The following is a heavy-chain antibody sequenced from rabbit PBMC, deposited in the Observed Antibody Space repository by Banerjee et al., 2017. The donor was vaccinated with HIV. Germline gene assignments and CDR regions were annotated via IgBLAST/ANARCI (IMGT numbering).Heavy chain of an antibody. CDR2: IYPPSGST. J-gene: IGHJ4*01. CDR3: ARDRDWTLDL. D-gene: IGHD4-2*01. CDR1: GFSFSSGYY. Sequence: QSLEESGGDLVKPGASLTLTCTASGFSFSSGYYMCWVRQAPGKGLEWIACIYPPSGSTYYASWAKGRFTISKTSSTTVTLQMTSLTAADTATYFCARDRDWTLDLWGPGTLVTVS. V-gene: IGHV1S40*01.